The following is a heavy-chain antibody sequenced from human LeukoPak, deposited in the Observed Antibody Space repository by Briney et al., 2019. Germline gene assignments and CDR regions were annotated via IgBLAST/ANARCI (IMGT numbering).Heavy chain of an antibody. J-gene: IGHJ4*02. CDR3: ARDYIWAYDY. D-gene: IGHD3-10*01. CDR2: ISSTSSTI. Sequence: GGSLRLSCAASGFTFSSYSMNWVRQAPGKGLEWVSYISSTSSTIYYADSVKGRFTISRDNAKNSLFLQMNSLSDDTAVYFCARDYIWAYDYWGQGTLVTVSS. V-gene: IGHV3-48*01. CDR1: GFTFSSYS.